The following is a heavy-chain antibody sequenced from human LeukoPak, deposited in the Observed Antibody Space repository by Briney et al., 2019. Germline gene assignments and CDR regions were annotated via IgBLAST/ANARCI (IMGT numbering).Heavy chain of an antibody. Sequence: GGSLRLSCAASGFTFSTYWIHWVRQAPGKGLMWVSLISGDGSNTRYADSVKGRFTISRDNAKNTLYLQMNSLRAEDTAVYYCARVGEYCSSTSCYFDAFDIWGQGTMVTVSS. CDR2: ISGDGSNT. D-gene: IGHD2-2*01. CDR1: GFTFSTYW. CDR3: ARVGEYCSSTSCYFDAFDI. V-gene: IGHV3-74*01. J-gene: IGHJ3*02.